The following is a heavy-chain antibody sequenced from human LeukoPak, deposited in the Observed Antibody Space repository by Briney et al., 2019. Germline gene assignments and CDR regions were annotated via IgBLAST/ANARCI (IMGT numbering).Heavy chain of an antibody. J-gene: IGHJ6*02. CDR2: ISGSGGST. D-gene: IGHD6-19*01. CDR1: GFTFSSYA. CDR3: AKDSSSGWKADWADV. V-gene: IGHV3-23*01. Sequence: GGSLRLSCAASGFTFSSYAMSWDRQAPGKGLEWVSAISGSGGSTYYADSVKGRFTISRDNSKNTLYLQMNSLRAEDTAVYYCAKDSSSGWKADWADVWGQGTTVIVSS.